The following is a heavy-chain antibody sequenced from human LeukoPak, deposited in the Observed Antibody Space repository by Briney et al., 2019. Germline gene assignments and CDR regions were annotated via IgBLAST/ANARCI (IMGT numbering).Heavy chain of an antibody. CDR1: GGSISSYY. V-gene: IGHV4-59*01. Sequence: SETLSLTCTVSGGSISSYYWSWIRQPPGKGLEWIGYIYYSGSTNYNPSLKSRVTISVDTSKNQFSLKLSSVTAADTAVYYCASSLYCSGGSCYYDALDIWGQGTMVTVSS. J-gene: IGHJ3*02. CDR2: IYYSGST. CDR3: ASSLYCSGGSCYYDALDI. D-gene: IGHD2-15*01.